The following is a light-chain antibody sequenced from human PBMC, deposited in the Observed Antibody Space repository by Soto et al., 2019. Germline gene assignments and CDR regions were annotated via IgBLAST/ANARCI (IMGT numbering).Light chain of an antibody. J-gene: IGKJ1*01. CDR1: QSLLHSNGYNY. CDR3: MQTLQTPPWT. Sequence: EIVMTQSPLSLPVTPGEPASISCRSSQSLLHSNGYNYLDWYLQKPGQSPQLLIYLGSNRASGVHDRFSGSGSGTDFTLKISRVEAEDVGVYYCMQTLQTPPWTFGQGTKVEIQ. CDR2: LGS. V-gene: IGKV2-28*01.